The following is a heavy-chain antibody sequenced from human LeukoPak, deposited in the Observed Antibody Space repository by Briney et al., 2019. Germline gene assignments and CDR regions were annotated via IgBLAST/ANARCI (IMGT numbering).Heavy chain of an antibody. CDR3: ARVVFEVGFQFDF. CDR1: GYSFNNYG. J-gene: IGHJ4*02. Sequence: ASVKVSCKASGYSFNNYGINWVRQAPGPGLEWMGWISTYNDNTNYPQKLQGRVTMTTDSSTSTAYMELRSLTSDDTAAYYCARVVFEVGFQFDFWGQGTLVTVSS. D-gene: IGHD1-26*01. CDR2: ISTYNDNT. V-gene: IGHV1-18*01.